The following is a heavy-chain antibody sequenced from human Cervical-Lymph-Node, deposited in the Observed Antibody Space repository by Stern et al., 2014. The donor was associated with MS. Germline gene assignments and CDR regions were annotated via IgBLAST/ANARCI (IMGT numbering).Heavy chain of an antibody. CDR2: ISFDGSNQ. V-gene: IGHV3-30*04. CDR1: EITFSSYA. D-gene: IGHD3-3*01. Sequence: VQLVESGGGVVQPGKSLRLSCAAPEITFSSYAMHWVRQAPGKGLEWVAVISFDGSNQYYADSVKGRFTISRDNSKKALYLQMSNLRAEDTAVYYCARSDGVGVVIHFDSWGQGTLVTVSS. CDR3: ARSDGVGVVIHFDS. J-gene: IGHJ4*02.